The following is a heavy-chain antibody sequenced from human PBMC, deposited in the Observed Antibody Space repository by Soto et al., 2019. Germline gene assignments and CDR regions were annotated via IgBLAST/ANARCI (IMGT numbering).Heavy chain of an antibody. CDR3: AKCPFSTIDAPSNYYYYYMDV. CDR1: GFTFSSYA. CDR2: ISGSGGST. J-gene: IGHJ6*03. Sequence: GGSMRLSCAASGFTFSSYAMSWVREAPGKGPEWVSAISGSGGSTYYADSVKGRFTISRDNSKNKLYLQMNSLRNEDTAVYYCAKCPFSTIDAPSNYYYYYMDVWGKGTTVTDSS. D-gene: IGHD3-9*01. V-gene: IGHV3-23*01.